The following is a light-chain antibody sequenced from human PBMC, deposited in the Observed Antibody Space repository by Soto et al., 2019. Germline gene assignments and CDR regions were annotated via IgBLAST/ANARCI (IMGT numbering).Light chain of an antibody. J-gene: IGKJ1*01. CDR3: QQRSNWWT. Sequence: EIVLTQSPATLSLSPGERATLSCRASQSVSSYLAWYQQKPGQAPRLLIYDASNRATGIPARFSGSGSGTDFTLTISSLEPEDLAVYYCQQRSNWWTFGQGTTVEIK. CDR1: QSVSSY. CDR2: DAS. V-gene: IGKV3-11*01.